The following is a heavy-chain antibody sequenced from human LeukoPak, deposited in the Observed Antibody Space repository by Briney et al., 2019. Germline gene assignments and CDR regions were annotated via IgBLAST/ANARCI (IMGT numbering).Heavy chain of an antibody. CDR1: GGSISSYY. Sequence: SDTLSLTCTVSGGSISSYYWSWIRQPPGKGLEWIGYIYYSGSTNYNPSLKSRVTISVDTSKNQFSLKLSSVTAADTAVYYCARDVTGSGPDYWGQGTLVTVSS. J-gene: IGHJ4*02. D-gene: IGHD2-15*01. CDR3: ARDVTGSGPDY. CDR2: IYYSGST. V-gene: IGHV4-59*01.